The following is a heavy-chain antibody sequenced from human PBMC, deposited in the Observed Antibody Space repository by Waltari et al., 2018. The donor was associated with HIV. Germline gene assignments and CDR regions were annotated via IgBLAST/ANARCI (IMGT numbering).Heavy chain of an antibody. Sequence: QVQLVQSGAEVKKPGASVKVSCKASGYTFTGYYMHWVRQAPGQGLYWMGWINPNRGGTNYAQKFQGRLTKTRDTSISTAYMELSRLRSDDTAVYYGARDRDGAYYYYGMDVWGQGTTVTVSS. CDR3: ARDRDGAYYYYGMDV. J-gene: IGHJ6*02. CDR1: GYTFTGYY. V-gene: IGHV1-2*02. CDR2: INPNRGGT. D-gene: IGHD1-26*01.